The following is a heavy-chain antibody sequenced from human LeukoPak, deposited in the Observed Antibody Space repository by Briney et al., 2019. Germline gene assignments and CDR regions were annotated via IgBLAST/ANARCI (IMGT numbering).Heavy chain of an antibody. D-gene: IGHD2-15*01. CDR2: IYYSGST. V-gene: IGHV4-39*01. CDR1: GGSISSGRYY. Sequence: PSETLSLTCTVSGGSISSGRYYWGWIRQPPGKGLEWIGSIYYSGSTYYNPSLKSRVTISVDTSKNQFSLKLSSVTAADTAVYYCARHRVSLVAATRGRPDWFDPWGQGTLVTVSS. CDR3: ARHRVSLVAATRGRPDWFDP. J-gene: IGHJ5*02.